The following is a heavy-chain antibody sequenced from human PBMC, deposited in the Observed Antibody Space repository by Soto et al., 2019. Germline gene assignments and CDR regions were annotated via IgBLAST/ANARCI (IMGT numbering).Heavy chain of an antibody. CDR2: ISGSGGST. J-gene: IGHJ1*01. CDR3: ATQGYCSGGSCYSYYFQH. D-gene: IGHD2-15*01. CDR1: GFTFSSYA. Sequence: EVQLLESGGGLVQPGGSLRLSCAASGFTFSSYAMSWVRQAPGKGLEWVSAISGSGGSTYYADSVKGRFTISRDNSKNTLYLQMNSLRAEDMAVYYCATQGYCSGGSCYSYYFQHWGQGTLVTVSS. V-gene: IGHV3-23*01.